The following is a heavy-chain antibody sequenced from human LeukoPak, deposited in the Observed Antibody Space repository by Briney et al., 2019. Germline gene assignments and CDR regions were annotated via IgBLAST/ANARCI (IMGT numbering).Heavy chain of an antibody. CDR3: ARESLVPAAPLYFDY. D-gene: IGHD2-2*01. J-gene: IGHJ4*02. CDR2: ISSNGGST. Sequence: GGSLRLSCAASGFTFSSYAMHWVRQAPGKGLEYVSAISSNGGSTYYANSVKGRFTISRDNSKNTLYLQMGSLRAEDMAVYYCARESLVPAAPLYFDYWGQGTLVTVSS. CDR1: GFTFSSYA. V-gene: IGHV3-64*01.